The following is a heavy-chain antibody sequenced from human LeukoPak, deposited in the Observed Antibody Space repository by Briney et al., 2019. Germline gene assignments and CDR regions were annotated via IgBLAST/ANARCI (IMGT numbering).Heavy chain of an antibody. CDR1: GFTFSSYA. J-gene: IGHJ4*02. Sequence: PGGSLRLSCAASGFTFSSYAMHCVRRARGGGLEYVSAIWSKGGITFYANSVKGRFTISRDNYMNTLYLQMGSLRAEDMAVYYCARGIAAAGTLLFDYWGQGTLVTVSS. CDR3: ARGIAAAGTLLFDY. CDR2: IWSKGGIT. V-gene: IGHV3-64*01. D-gene: IGHD6-13*01.